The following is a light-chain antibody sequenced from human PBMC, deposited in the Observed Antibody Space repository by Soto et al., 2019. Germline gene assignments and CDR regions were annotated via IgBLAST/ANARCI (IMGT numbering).Light chain of an antibody. J-gene: IGKJ5*01. CDR2: GIS. CDR1: QSVNSN. CDR3: QQHGQWPIT. Sequence: EIVMTHSPATLALSPCERATLSFSASQSVNSNYLAWYQQKPGQAPRLLIYGISKRATDIPDRFSGSGSGTEFTLTISSLQPEDFAIYYCQQHGQWPITFGQGTRLEIK. V-gene: IGKV3D-15*01.